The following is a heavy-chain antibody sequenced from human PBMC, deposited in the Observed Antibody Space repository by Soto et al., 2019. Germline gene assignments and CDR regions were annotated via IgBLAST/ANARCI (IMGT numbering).Heavy chain of an antibody. CDR3: ARVGLIHVGFDP. Sequence: GSLRLSCAASGFTVSSNYMSWVRQAPGKGLEWVSVIYSGGSTYYADSVKGRFTISRDNSKNTLYLQMNSLRAEDTAVYYCARVGLIHVGFDPWGQGTLVTVSS. J-gene: IGHJ5*02. V-gene: IGHV3-66*01. CDR2: IYSGGST. D-gene: IGHD2-21*01. CDR1: GFTVSSNY.